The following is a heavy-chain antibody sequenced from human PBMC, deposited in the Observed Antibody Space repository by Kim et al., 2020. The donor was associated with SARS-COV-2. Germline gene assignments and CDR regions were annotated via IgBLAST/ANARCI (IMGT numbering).Heavy chain of an antibody. CDR1: GGSISGSRYY. J-gene: IGHJ4*02. CDR2: VYHSGTA. CDR3: ARHGPNLYSSSWTLEY. V-gene: IGHV4-39*01. Sequence: SETLSLTCTVSGGSISGSRYYWGWIRQPPGKGLEWIGSVYHSGTAYYNPSLKSRVTISVETSKNQFSLNLGSVTAADRAVYYCARHGPNLYSSSWTLEYWGQGALVTVSS. D-gene: IGHD6-13*01.